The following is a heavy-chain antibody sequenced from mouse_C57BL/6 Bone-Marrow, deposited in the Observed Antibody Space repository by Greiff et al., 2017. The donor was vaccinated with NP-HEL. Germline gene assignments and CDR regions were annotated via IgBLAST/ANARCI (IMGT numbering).Heavy chain of an antibody. CDR3: ARISPMDY. CDR2: ISDGGSYT. Sequence: EVQVVESGGGLVKPGGSLKLSCAASGFTFSSYAMSWVRQTPEKRLEWVATISDGGSYTYYPDNVKGRFTISRDNAKNNLYLQMSHLKSEDTAMYYCARISPMDYWGQGTSVTVSS. CDR1: GFTFSSYA. J-gene: IGHJ4*01. V-gene: IGHV5-4*01.